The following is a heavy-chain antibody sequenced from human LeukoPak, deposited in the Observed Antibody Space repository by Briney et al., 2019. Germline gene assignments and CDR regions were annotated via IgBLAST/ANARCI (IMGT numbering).Heavy chain of an antibody. D-gene: IGHD3-22*01. CDR1: GGTFSSYA. CDR3: ARASNYYDSSGYPFDY. Sequence: GASVKVSCKASGGTFSSYAISWVRRAPGQGLEWMGRIIPILGIANYAQKFQGRVTITAVKSTSTAYMELSSLRSEDTAVYYCARASNYYDSSGYPFDYWGQGTLVTVSS. J-gene: IGHJ4*02. V-gene: IGHV1-69*04. CDR2: IIPILGIA.